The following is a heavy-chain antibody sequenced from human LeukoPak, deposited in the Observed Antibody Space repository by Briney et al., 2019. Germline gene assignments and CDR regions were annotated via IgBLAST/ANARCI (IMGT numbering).Heavy chain of an antibody. D-gene: IGHD7-27*01. V-gene: IGHV3-30*02. CDR1: GFTFSNYG. CDR2: IRYDGSNK. Sequence: GGSLRLSCAASGFTFSNYGMHWVRQAPGKGLEWVAFIRYDGSNKYYADSVKGRFTISRDNSKNTLYLQMNSLRAEDTAVYYCAKIRDRQPWGAFDIWGQGTMVTVSS. CDR3: AKIRDRQPWGAFDI. J-gene: IGHJ3*02.